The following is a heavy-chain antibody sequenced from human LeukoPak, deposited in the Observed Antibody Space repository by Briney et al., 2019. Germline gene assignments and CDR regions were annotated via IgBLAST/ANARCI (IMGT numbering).Heavy chain of an antibody. Sequence: GGSLRLSCAASGFTFIDYDMHWVRQVIGKGLEWVSAIGIRGDTHYSGSVKGRFTISRENAESSLYLQMNSLRAEDTAVYYCARGGIQVTGINEFDYWGQGTLVTVSS. CDR3: ARGGIQVTGINEFDY. J-gene: IGHJ4*02. CDR1: GFTFIDYD. D-gene: IGHD2-21*02. V-gene: IGHV3-13*01. CDR2: IGIRGDT.